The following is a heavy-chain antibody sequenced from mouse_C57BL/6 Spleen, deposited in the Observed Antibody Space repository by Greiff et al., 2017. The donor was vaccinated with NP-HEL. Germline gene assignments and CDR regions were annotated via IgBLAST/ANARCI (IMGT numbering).Heavy chain of an antibody. D-gene: IGHD2-4*01. J-gene: IGHJ3*01. CDR3: ARSRDYDGWFAY. CDR2: ISGGGGNT. V-gene: IGHV5-9*01. CDR1: GFTFSSYT. Sequence: EVKLVESGGGLVKPGGSLKLSCAASGFTFSSYTMSWVRQTPEKRLEWVATISGGGGNTYYPDSVKGRFTISRDNAKNTLYLQMSSLRSEDTALYYCARSRDYDGWFAYWGQGTLVTVSA.